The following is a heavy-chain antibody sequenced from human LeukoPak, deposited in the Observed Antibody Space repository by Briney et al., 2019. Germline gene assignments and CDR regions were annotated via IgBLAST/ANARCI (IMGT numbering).Heavy chain of an antibody. CDR3: ARGPTRHYFDY. V-gene: IGHV4-61*01. D-gene: IGHD6-25*01. CDR1: GGSISSGSYY. J-gene: IGHJ4*02. Sequence: PSETLSLTCTVSGGSISSGSYYWSWIRQPPGKGLEWIGYIYSSGSTNYNPSLKSRVSISVDTSKNQFSLKLTSMTAADTAVYHCARGPTRHYFDYWGQGTLVTVSS. CDR2: IYSSGST.